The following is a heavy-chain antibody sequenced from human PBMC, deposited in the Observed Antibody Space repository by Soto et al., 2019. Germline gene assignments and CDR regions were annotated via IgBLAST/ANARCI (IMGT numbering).Heavy chain of an antibody. CDR2: ISGSGGST. CDR1: GFTFSSYA. V-gene: IGHV3-23*01. Sequence: PGGSLRLSCAASGFTFSSYAMSWVRQAPGKGLEWVSAISGSGGSTYYADSVKGRFTISRDNSKNTLYLQMNSLRAEDTAVYYCAKGGYYYDSSGSKMSYYFDYWGQGTLVTVSS. D-gene: IGHD3-22*01. J-gene: IGHJ4*02. CDR3: AKGGYYYDSSGSKMSYYFDY.